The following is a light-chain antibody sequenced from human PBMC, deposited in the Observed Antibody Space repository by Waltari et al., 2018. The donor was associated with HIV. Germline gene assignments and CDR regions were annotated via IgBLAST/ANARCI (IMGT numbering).Light chain of an antibody. CDR2: GNG. J-gene: IGLJ1*01. CDR3: QSYDSSLSGSEV. CDR1: SSNIGAGYD. Sequence: QSVLTQPPSVSGAPGQRVTISCTGRSSNIGAGYDVYWYQQLPGTAPKLLIYGNGNRPSWVPVRFSGSKSGTSASLAITGLQAEDEADYYCQSYDSSLSGSEVFGTGTKVTVL. V-gene: IGLV1-40*01.